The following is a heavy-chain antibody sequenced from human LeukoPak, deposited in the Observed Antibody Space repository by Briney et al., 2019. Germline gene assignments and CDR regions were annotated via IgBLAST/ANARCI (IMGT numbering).Heavy chain of an antibody. CDR3: AKSVIGYCSSTSCYFDY. D-gene: IGHD2-2*01. Sequence: GGSLRLSCAASGFTFSSYAMSWVRQAPGKGLEWVSVISGGGAGTYNADSVKGRLTISRDNSKNTLYLQMNSLRAEDTAVYYCAKSVIGYCSSTSCYFDYWGQGTLVTVSS. CDR2: ISGGGAGT. J-gene: IGHJ4*02. CDR1: GFTFSSYA. V-gene: IGHV3-23*01.